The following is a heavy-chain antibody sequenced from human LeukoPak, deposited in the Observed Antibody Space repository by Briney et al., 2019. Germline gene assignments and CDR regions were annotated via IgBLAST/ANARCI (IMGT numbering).Heavy chain of an antibody. V-gene: IGHV3-48*01. CDR2: ISRDSNII. D-gene: IGHD6-19*01. CDR1: GFIFSRDS. Sequence: GGSLRLSCAASGFIFSRDSMNWVRQAPGKGLEWISYISRDSNIIFYADSVRGRFTISRDNAKNSLYLQMNSLRAEDTAVYYCARDGQWLVQIDYWGQGTLVTVSS. CDR3: ARDGQWLVQIDY. J-gene: IGHJ4*02.